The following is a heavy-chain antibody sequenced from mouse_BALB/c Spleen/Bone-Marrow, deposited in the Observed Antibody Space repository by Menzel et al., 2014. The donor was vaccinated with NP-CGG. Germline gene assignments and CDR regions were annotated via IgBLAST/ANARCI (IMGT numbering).Heavy chain of an antibody. V-gene: IGHV1-59*01. J-gene: IGHJ4*01. CDR3: ARRTLAMDY. CDR1: GYTLTSYW. CDR2: IDPSNSET. Sequence: LVESGPELVRPGTSVKMSCKASGYTLTSYWMHWVKRRPGQGLEWIGMIDPSNSETRLNQKFKDKATLNVDKFSNTAYMQFSSLTSADSAVYYCARRTLAMDYWGQGTSVTVSS.